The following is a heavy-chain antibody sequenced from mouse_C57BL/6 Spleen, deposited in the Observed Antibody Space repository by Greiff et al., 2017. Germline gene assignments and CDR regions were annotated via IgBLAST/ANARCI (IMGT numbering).Heavy chain of an antibody. CDR3: ARWGVTTLFDY. D-gene: IGHD2-2*01. CDR1: GYTFTSYG. Sequence: QVQLQQSGAELARPGASVKLSCKASGYTFTSYGISWVKQRPGQGLEWIGEIYPRSGNTYYNEKFKGKATLTADKSSSTAYMELRSLTSEDSAVYFCARWGVTTLFDYWGQGTTLTVSS. J-gene: IGHJ2*01. CDR2: IYPRSGNT. V-gene: IGHV1-81*01.